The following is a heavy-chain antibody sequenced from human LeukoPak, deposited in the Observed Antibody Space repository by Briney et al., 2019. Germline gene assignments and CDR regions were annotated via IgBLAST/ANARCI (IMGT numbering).Heavy chain of an antibody. CDR2: FDPEDGET. D-gene: IGHD3-9*01. J-gene: IGHJ6*02. CDR3: ASSPYDILTPHYYYGMDV. Sequence: ASVKVSCKVSGYTLTELSMHWVRQAPGKGLEWMGGFDPEDGETIYAQKFQGRVTMTEDTSTDTAYMELSSLRSEDTAVYYCASSPYDILTPHYYYGMDVWGQGTTVTVSS. V-gene: IGHV1-24*01. CDR1: GYTLTELS.